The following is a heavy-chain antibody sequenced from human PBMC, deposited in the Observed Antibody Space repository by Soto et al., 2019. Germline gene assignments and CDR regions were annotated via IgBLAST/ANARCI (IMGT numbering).Heavy chain of an antibody. Sequence: SETLSLTCTVSGGSISSGDYYWSWIRQPSGKGLEWIGYIYYSGSTYYNPSLKSRVTISVDTSKNQFSLKLSPVTAADTAVYYCARDRYCSSTSCPTHAYGMDVWGKGTTVTVSS. J-gene: IGHJ6*04. CDR1: GGSISSGDYY. CDR2: IYYSGST. CDR3: ARDRYCSSTSCPTHAYGMDV. V-gene: IGHV4-30-4*01. D-gene: IGHD2-2*01.